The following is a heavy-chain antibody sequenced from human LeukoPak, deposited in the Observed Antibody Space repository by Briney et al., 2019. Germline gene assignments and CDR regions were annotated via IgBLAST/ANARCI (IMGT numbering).Heavy chain of an antibody. CDR1: GFPFSGYA. CDR2: ISGNGGGT. D-gene: IGHD2-15*01. CDR3: ARVYRSGGSCFDY. J-gene: IGHJ4*02. Sequence: GGSLRLSCAASGFPFSGYAMSWVRQAPGQGLEWVSAISGNGGGTYYADSLKVRFTISRDNPKNTLNLQMNSLRAEDTAVYYCARVYRSGGSCFDYWGQGTLVTVSS. V-gene: IGHV3-23*01.